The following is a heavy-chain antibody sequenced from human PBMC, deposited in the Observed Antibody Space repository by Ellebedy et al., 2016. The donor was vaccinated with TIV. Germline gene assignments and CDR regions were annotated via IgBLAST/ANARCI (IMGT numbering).Heavy chain of an antibody. J-gene: IGHJ5*02. CDR3: ARDYYDSSGYFNWFDP. V-gene: IGHV3-48*04. D-gene: IGHD3-22*01. CDR2: ISSSSSTI. CDR1: GFTFSSYS. Sequence: GESLKISXAASGFTFSSYSMNWVRQAPGKGLEWVSYISSSSSTIYYADSVKGRFTISRDNAKNSLYLQMNSLRAEDTAVYYCARDYYDSSGYFNWFDPWGQGTLVTVSS.